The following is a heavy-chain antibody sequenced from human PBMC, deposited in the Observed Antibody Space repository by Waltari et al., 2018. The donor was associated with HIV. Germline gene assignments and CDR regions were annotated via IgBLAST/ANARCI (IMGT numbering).Heavy chain of an antibody. D-gene: IGHD3-3*01. CDR3: TRDGLYYDFWSGYPGY. CDR1: GLHFGDYV. J-gene: IGHJ4*02. CDR2: IRSKAYGGTT. V-gene: IGHV3-49*03. Sequence: EVQLVESWGGLVQPGRSLRRSCTASGLHFGDYVMSSFRQAPGKGLEWVGFIRSKAYGGTTEYAASVKGRFTISRDDSKSIAYLQMNSLKTEDTAVYYCTRDGLYYDFWSGYPGYWGQGTLVTVSS.